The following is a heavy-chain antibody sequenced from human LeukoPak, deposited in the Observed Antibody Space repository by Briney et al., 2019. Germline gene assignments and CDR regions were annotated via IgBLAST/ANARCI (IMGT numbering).Heavy chain of an antibody. CDR2: INSDGSST. D-gene: IGHD1-26*01. Sequence: PGGSLRLSCAASGLTFSSYWMNWVRQAPGKGLVWVSRINSDGSSTSYADSVKGRLTISRDNAKNTLYLQMNSLRAEDTAVYYCARGKYSGSYYDAFDIWGQGTMVTVSS. J-gene: IGHJ3*02. V-gene: IGHV3-74*01. CDR1: GLTFSSYW. CDR3: ARGKYSGSYYDAFDI.